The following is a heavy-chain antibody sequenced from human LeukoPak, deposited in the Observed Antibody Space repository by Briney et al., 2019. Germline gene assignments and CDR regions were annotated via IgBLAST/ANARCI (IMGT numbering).Heavy chain of an antibody. CDR2: IYTSGST. Sequence: SETLSLTCTVSGGSISSYYWSWIRQPPGKGLEWIGYIYTSGSTNYNPSLKSRVTISVDTSKNQFSLKLSSVTAADTAVYYCARHVPYYYDSSGYPYYYYYYMDVWGKGTTVTVPS. CDR3: ARHVPYYYDSSGYPYYYYYYMDV. CDR1: GGSISSYY. J-gene: IGHJ6*03. V-gene: IGHV4-4*09. D-gene: IGHD3-22*01.